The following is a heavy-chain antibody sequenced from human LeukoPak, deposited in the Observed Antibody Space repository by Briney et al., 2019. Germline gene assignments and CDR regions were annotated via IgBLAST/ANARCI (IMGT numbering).Heavy chain of an antibody. CDR2: INSDGSST. Sequence: PGGSLRLSCAASRFTFSSYWMHWVRQAPGKGLVWVSRINSDGSSTSYADSVKGRFTISRDNAKNTLYLQMNSLRAEDTAVYYCARDQYYYYYMDVWGKGTTVTVSS. CDR1: RFTFSSYW. CDR3: ARDQYYYYYMDV. V-gene: IGHV3-74*01. J-gene: IGHJ6*03.